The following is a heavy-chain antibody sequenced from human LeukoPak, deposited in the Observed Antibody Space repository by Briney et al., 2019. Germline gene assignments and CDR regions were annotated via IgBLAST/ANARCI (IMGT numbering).Heavy chain of an antibody. J-gene: IGHJ4*02. CDR2: IYHSGST. Sequence: SETLSLTCTVSGYSISSGYYWGWIRQPPGKGLEWIGSIYHSGSTYYNPSLKSRVTISVDTSKNQFSLQLNSVTAADTAVYYCARRVGATNTYFDYWGQGTLVTVSS. D-gene: IGHD1-26*01. CDR1: GYSISSGYY. CDR3: ARRVGATNTYFDY. V-gene: IGHV4-38-2*02.